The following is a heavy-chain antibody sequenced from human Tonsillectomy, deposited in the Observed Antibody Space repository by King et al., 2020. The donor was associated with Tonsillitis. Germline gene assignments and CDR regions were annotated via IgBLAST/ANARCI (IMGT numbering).Heavy chain of an antibody. V-gene: IGHV3-7*03. Sequence: DVQLVESGGGLVQPGGSLRLSCAASGCTFISYWMSWVRQAPGKGLEWVANIKQDGSETYYVDSVKGRFTISRDNAKNSLYLQMNSLRAEDTAVYYCARGYLDFDYWGQGTLVTVSS. D-gene: IGHD2-15*01. CDR3: ARGYLDFDY. CDR1: GCTFISYW. J-gene: IGHJ4*02. CDR2: IKQDGSET.